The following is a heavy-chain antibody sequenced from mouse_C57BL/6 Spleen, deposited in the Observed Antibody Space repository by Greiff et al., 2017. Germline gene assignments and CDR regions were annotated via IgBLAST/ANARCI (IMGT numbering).Heavy chain of an antibody. CDR2: IWSGGNT. CDR3: ARNPSITTVVATGAMDY. Sequence: QVHVKQSGPGLVQPSQSLSITCTVSGFSLTSYGVHWVRQSPGKGLEWLGVIWSGGNTDYNAAFISRLGISKDNSKSQVFFKMNSLQADDTAIYYCARNPSITTVVATGAMDYWGQGTSVTVSS. V-gene: IGHV2-2*01. J-gene: IGHJ4*01. CDR1: GFSLTSYG. D-gene: IGHD1-1*01.